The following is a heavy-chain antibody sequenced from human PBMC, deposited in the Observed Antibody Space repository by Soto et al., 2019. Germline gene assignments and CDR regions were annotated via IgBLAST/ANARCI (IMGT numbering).Heavy chain of an antibody. D-gene: IGHD3-16*01. CDR1: GFTFSSYG. CDR2: ISYDGSKK. Sequence: QVQLVESGGGVVQPGRSLRLSCAASGFTFSSYGMHWVRQAPGKGLEWVAVISYDGSKKNYADSVKGRFTISRDNSKNTLYLQMNSLRAEDTAVYYCAKDGLMITFGGVTHWGQGTLVTFSS. J-gene: IGHJ4*02. CDR3: AKDGLMITFGGVTH. V-gene: IGHV3-30*18.